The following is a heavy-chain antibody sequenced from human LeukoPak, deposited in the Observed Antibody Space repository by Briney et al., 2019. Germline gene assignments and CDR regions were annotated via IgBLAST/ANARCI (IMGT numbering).Heavy chain of an antibody. Sequence: PGGSLRLSCAASGFTFSSYAMHWVRQAPGKGLEWVAVISYDGSNKYYADSVKGRFTISRDNSKNTLYLQMNSLRAEDTAVYYCARDRNWNYEPPLGYWGQGTLVTVSS. CDR1: GFTFSSYA. V-gene: IGHV3-30*04. D-gene: IGHD1-7*01. CDR3: ARDRNWNYEPPLGY. J-gene: IGHJ4*02. CDR2: ISYDGSNK.